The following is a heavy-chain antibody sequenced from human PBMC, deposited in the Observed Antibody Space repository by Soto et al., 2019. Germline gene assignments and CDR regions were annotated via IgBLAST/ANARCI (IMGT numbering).Heavy chain of an antibody. CDR3: AKDPPYCSGGSCPPDY. J-gene: IGHJ4*02. CDR2: ISGSGGST. D-gene: IGHD2-15*01. Sequence: AGGSLRLSCSASGFTFSSYAMHWVRQVPGKGLEWVSAISGSGGSTYYADSVKGRFTISRDNSKTTLYLQMNSLRAEDTAVYYCAKDPPYCSGGSCPPDYWGQGTLVTVSS. V-gene: IGHV3-23*01. CDR1: GFTFSSYA.